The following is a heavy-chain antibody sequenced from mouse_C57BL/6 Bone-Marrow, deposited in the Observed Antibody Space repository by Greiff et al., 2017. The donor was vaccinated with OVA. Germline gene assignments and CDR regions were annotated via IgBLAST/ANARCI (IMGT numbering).Heavy chain of an antibody. CDR2: ISNGGGST. V-gene: IGHV5-12*01. J-gene: IGHJ4*01. D-gene: IGHD2-5*01. Sequence: EVKLVESGGGLVQPGGSLKLSCAASGFTFSDYYMYWVRQTPEKRLEWVAYISNGGGSTYYPDTVKGRFTISRDNAKNTLYLQMSRLKSEDTAMYYCARQPTIVTTVNAMDYWGQGTSVTVSS. CDR1: GFTFSDYY. CDR3: ARQPTIVTTVNAMDY.